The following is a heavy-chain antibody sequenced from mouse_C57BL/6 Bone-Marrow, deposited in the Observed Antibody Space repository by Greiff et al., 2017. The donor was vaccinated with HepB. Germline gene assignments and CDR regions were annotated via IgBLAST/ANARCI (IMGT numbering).Heavy chain of an antibody. CDR3: AREDYGSSYVDYAMDY. CDR2: IHPNSGST. CDR1: GYTFTSYW. D-gene: IGHD1-1*01. V-gene: IGHV1-64*01. Sequence: QVHVKQPGAELVKPGASVKLSCKASGYTFTSYWMHWVKQRPGQGLEWIGMIHPNSGSTNYNEKFKSKATLTVDKSSSTAYMQLSSLTSEDSAVYYCAREDYGSSYVDYAMDYWGQGTSVTVSS. J-gene: IGHJ4*01.